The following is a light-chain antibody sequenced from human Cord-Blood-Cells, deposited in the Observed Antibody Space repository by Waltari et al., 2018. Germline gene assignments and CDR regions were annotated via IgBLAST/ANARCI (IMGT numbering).Light chain of an antibody. CDR2: GAS. Sequence: EIVFTQSPGPLSLSPGERATPSSRASQSVSSSYLAWYQQQPGQAPRLLIYGASSRATGIPDRFSGSGSGTDFTLTISRLEPEDFAVYYCQQYGSSPLTFGGGTKVEIK. CDR1: QSVSSSY. V-gene: IGKV3-20*01. J-gene: IGKJ4*01. CDR3: QQYGSSPLT.